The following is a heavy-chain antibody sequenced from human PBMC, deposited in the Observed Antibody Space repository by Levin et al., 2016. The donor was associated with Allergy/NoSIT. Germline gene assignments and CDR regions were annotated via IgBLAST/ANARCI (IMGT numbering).Heavy chain of an antibody. CDR2: IYSGGDT. CDR1: GLTVSTNY. J-gene: IGHJ4*02. D-gene: IGHD6-25*01. CDR3: AKGPARYFDY. V-gene: IGHV3-53*01. Sequence: GESLKISCAVSGLTVSTNYMNWVRQAPGKGLEWVSVIYSGGDTYYADSVKGRFTISRDNSKNTVYLQMNSLRAEDTAVYYCAKGPARYFDYWGQGTLVTVSS.